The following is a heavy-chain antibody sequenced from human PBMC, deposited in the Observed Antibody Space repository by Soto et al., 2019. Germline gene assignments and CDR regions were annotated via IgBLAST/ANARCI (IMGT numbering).Heavy chain of an antibody. CDR1: GGSISSYY. D-gene: IGHD6-19*01. V-gene: IGHV4-59*01. CDR2: IYYSGST. J-gene: IGHJ6*02. Sequence: PSETLSLTCTVSGGSISSYYWSWIRQPPGKGLEWIGYIYYSGSTNYNPSLKSRVTISVDTSKNQFSLKLSSVTAADTAVYYCARDRSVAGTRYLDVWGQGTTVTVSS. CDR3: ARDRSVAGTRYLDV.